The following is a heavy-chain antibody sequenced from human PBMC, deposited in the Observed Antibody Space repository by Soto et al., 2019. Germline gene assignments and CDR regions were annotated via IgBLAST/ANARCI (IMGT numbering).Heavy chain of an antibody. D-gene: IGHD2-15*01. V-gene: IGHV4-59*01. CDR1: CGSLRSYY. Sequence: SETLSLTCPVSCGSLRSYYWSWIRQSPGKGLEWIGYIYYSGSTYYNPSLKSRVAISVDTSKNQFSLKLSSVTAADTALYYCAGERGYSYWGQGTLVTVSS. CDR3: AGERGYSY. J-gene: IGHJ4*02. CDR2: IYYSGST.